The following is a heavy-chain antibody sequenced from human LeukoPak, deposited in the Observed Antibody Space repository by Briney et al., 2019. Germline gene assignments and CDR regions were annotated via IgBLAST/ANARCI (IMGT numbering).Heavy chain of an antibody. CDR1: GFSFSNYW. Sequence: GGSLRLSCAASGFSFSNYWMTWVRQAPGKGLEWVAKIKQDGSERYYVDSVKGRFTISRDNAKNSLYLQMSSLRDEDTAVYYCARGGFSRGDYWGQGTLVTVSS. CDR3: ARGGFSRGDY. CDR2: IKQDGSER. D-gene: IGHD3-16*01. J-gene: IGHJ4*02. V-gene: IGHV3-7*01.